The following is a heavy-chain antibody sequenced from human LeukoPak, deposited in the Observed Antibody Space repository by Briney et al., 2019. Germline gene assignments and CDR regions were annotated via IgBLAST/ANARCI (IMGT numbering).Heavy chain of an antibody. CDR3: ARDLGLDY. CDR2: ISYDGSNK. CDR1: GFTFSSYG. J-gene: IGHJ4*02. D-gene: IGHD3-10*01. Sequence: PGRSLRLSCAASGFTFSSYGMHWVRQAPGKGLEWVAVISYDGSNKYYADSVKGRFTISRDNAKNSLFLQMNSLRAEDTAVYYCARDLGLDYWGQGTLVTVSS. V-gene: IGHV3-30*03.